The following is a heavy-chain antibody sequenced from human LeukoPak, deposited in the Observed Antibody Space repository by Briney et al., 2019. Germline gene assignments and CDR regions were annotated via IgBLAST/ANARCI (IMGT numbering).Heavy chain of an antibody. CDR3: ARTREYSSTWFFPPFDP. CDR2: INPNSGRT. J-gene: IGHJ5*02. Sequence: ASVKVSCKASGYTFTGYYMNWVRQAPGQGLEWMVWINPNSGRTNYAHNFQGRVTLTRDPSISTAYMELTGLTSNDTGVYYCARTREYSSTWFFPPFDPWGQGTLVTVSS. CDR1: GYTFTGYY. V-gene: IGHV1-2*02. D-gene: IGHD6-13*01.